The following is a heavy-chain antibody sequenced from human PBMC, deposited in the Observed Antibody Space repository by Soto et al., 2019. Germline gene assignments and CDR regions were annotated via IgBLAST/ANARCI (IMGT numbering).Heavy chain of an antibody. CDR1: GGSISSSSYY. V-gene: IGHV4-39*01. CDR3: ARSVEGHFDY. J-gene: IGHJ4*02. Sequence: SETLSLTCTVSGGSISSSSYYWGWIRQPPGKGLEWIGSIFYSGSTYYNPSLKSRVTISVDTSKNQFSLKLSSVTAADTAVYYCARSVEGHFDYWGQGTLVTVSS. CDR2: IFYSGST. D-gene: IGHD6-19*01.